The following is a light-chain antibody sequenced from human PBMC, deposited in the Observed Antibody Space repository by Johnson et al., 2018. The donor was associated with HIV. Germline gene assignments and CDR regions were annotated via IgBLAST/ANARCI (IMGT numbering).Light chain of an antibody. CDR3: GTWDSSLSVYV. J-gene: IGLJ1*01. V-gene: IGLV1-51*01. CDR2: DNY. Sequence: SVLTQPPSVSAAPGQKVTFSCSGSTSNIGNNDVSWYRHLPGTAPKLRIYDNYKRPSGIPYRVSGSKSGTSATLDITGLQTGDEADYYCGTWDSSLSVYVFATGPKVTVL. CDR1: TSNIGNND.